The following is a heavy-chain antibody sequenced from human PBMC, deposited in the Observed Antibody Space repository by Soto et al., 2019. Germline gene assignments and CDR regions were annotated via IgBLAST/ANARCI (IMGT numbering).Heavy chain of an antibody. V-gene: IGHV3-23*01. D-gene: IGHD6-13*01. CDR1: GFTFSSYA. CDR3: AKDFIAAAGTKVDY. J-gene: IGHJ4*02. Sequence: LRLSCAASGFTFSSYAMSWVRQAPGKGLEWVSAISGSGGSTYYADSVKGRFTISRDNSQNTLYLQMNSLRAEDTAVYYCAKDFIAAAGTKVDYWGQGTLVTVSS. CDR2: ISGSGGST.